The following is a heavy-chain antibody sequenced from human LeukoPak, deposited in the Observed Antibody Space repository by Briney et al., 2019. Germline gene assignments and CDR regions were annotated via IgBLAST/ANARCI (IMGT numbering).Heavy chain of an antibody. CDR1: GYTFTSYD. D-gene: IGHD3-3*01. CDR3: ARVGIGYYDFWSGYPHTLDY. V-gene: IGHV1-8*01. J-gene: IGHJ4*02. CDR2: MNHNNGNT. Sequence: ASVTVSCQASGYTFTSYDINWVRQATGQGLEWMGWMNHNNGNTGYAQKFQGSDTMTRNTSISTAYMELSSLRSEDTAVYYCARVGIGYYDFWSGYPHTLDYWGQGTLVSDCS.